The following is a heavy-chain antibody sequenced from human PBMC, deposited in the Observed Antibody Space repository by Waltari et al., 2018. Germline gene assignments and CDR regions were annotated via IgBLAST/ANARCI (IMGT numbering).Heavy chain of an antibody. V-gene: IGHV3-30*02. CDR2: IRYDGSNK. J-gene: IGHJ4*02. D-gene: IGHD3-22*01. CDR1: GFPFSSYG. Sequence: QVQLVESGGGVVQPGGSLRLSCAASGFPFSSYGLPWARQAPGKGLELVAFIRYDGSNKYYADSVKGRFTISRDNSKNTLYLQMNSLRAEDTAVYYCVYSSGYRYYFDYWGQGTLVTVSS. CDR3: VYSSGYRYYFDY.